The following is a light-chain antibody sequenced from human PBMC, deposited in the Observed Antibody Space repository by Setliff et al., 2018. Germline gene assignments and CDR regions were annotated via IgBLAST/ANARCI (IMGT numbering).Light chain of an antibody. J-gene: IGLJ1*01. CDR1: SPNIGKGYD. Sequence: QSVLTQPPSVSGAPGQRVTISCAGRSPNIGKGYDVHWYQQLPGTAPKLLMYGNNIRPSGVPDRFSGSQSGTSASLAITGHHYEDEADYYCQSYDSSLSAYVFGTGTKVTVL. V-gene: IGLV1-40*01. CDR2: GNN. CDR3: QSYDSSLSAYV.